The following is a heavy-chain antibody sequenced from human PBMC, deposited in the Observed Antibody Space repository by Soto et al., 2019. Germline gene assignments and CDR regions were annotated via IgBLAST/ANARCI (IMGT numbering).Heavy chain of an antibody. Sequence: QVQLVQSGAEVKKPGASVKVSCKASGYTFTDYYIHWVRQSPGQGLEWMGWINPNSGGTLYAQKFQGRVTMTRDTYINTAYMEPIRLRSDDTAVYHCAKASWQQQASYGMDVWGQGTTVTVSS. CDR1: GYTFTDYY. V-gene: IGHV1-2*02. CDR3: AKASWQQQASYGMDV. D-gene: IGHD6-13*01. J-gene: IGHJ6*02. CDR2: INPNSGGT.